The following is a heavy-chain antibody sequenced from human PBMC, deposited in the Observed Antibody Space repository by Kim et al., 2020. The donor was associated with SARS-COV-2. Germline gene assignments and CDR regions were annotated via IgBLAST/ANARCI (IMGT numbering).Heavy chain of an antibody. CDR2: MNPNSGNT. J-gene: IGHJ4*02. CDR1: GYTFTRYD. Sequence: ASVKVSCKASGYTFTRYDINWVRQATGQGLEWMGWMNPNSGNTGYAQKFQGRVTMTRNTSISKAYMELSSLRSEDTAVYYCARGRPAALSLWGKLVRPGRNQKYYLDHWGQGTLVTVSS. V-gene: IGHV1-8*01. D-gene: IGHD6-13*01. CDR3: ARGRPAALSLWGKLVRPGRNQKYYLDH.